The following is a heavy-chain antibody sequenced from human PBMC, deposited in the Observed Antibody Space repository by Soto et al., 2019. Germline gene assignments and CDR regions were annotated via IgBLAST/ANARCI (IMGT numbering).Heavy chain of an antibody. CDR3: ASQYYDFWSGYYYYYYGMDV. J-gene: IGHJ6*02. D-gene: IGHD3-3*01. CDR2: ISSSGSTI. Sequence: GGSLRLSCAASGFTFSSYEMNWVRQAPGKGLEWVSYISSSGSTIYYADSVKGRFTISRDNAKNSLYLQMNSLRAEDTAVYYCASQYYDFWSGYYYYYYGMDVWGQGTTVTVS. V-gene: IGHV3-48*03. CDR1: GFTFSSYE.